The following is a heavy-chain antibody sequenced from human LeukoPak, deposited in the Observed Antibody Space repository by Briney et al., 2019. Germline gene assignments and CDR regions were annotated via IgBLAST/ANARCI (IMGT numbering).Heavy chain of an antibody. J-gene: IGHJ6*02. CDR3: ARDSSYGSGSYLYYYYYGMDV. CDR1: GFTFSSYA. D-gene: IGHD3-10*01. V-gene: IGHV3-30-3*01. CDR2: ISYDGSNK. Sequence: GGSLRLSCAASGFTFSSYAMHWVRQAPGKGLEWVAVISYDGSNKYYADSVKGRFTISRDNSKNTLYLQMNSLRAEDTAVYYCARDSSYGSGSYLYYYYYGMDVWGQGTTVTVSS.